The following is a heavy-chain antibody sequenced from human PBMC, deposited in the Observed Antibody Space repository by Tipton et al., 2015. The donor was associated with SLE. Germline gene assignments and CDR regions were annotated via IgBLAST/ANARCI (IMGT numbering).Heavy chain of an antibody. J-gene: IGHJ4*02. CDR2: ISAYNGDT. V-gene: IGHV1-18*04. CDR1: GYTFTSNG. CDR3: ARGETYSSSLFDY. D-gene: IGHD6-13*01. Sequence: QSGAEVKKPGASVKVSCKASGYTFTSNGINWVRQAPGQGLEWMGWISAYNGDTNYAQKFQGRVTMTTETSTSTVYMELRSLRADDTAVYFCARGETYSSSLFDYWGQGTLVTVSS.